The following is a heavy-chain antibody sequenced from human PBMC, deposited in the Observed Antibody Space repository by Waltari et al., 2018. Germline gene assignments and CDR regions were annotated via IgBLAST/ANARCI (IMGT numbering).Heavy chain of an antibody. J-gene: IGHJ3*02. Sequence: EVQLLESGGGLVQPGGSLRLSCPASGFTFSSYAMSWVRQATGKGRGWVSVIYSGGRTDYAGSVKGRFTIARDNSKNTLYLQMNSLRAEDTAVYYCAKDYVPELLDAFDIWGQGTMVTVSS. CDR2: IYSGGRT. CDR1: GFTFSSYA. V-gene: IGHV3-23*03. D-gene: IGHD1-26*01. CDR3: AKDYVPELLDAFDI.